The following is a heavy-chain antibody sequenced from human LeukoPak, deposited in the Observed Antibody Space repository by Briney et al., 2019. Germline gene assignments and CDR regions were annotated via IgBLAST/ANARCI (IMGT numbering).Heavy chain of an antibody. CDR2: ISGSGGST. V-gene: IGHV3-23*01. CDR1: GFRFTSYA. D-gene: IGHD3-16*01. CDR3: AKLGAYRVYSFIDF. J-gene: IGHJ4*02. Sequence: GGSLRLSCAASGFRFTSYAMIWIRQVPGKGLEWVAGISGSGGSTYYSDPVKGRFTISWDTSDNTLHLDMSTLTTDDTAVYFCAKLGAYRVYSFIDFWGQGIPVTVSS.